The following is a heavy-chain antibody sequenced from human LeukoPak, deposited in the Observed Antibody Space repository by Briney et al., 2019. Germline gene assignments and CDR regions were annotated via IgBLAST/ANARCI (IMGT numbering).Heavy chain of an antibody. V-gene: IGHV3-15*07. J-gene: IGHJ4*02. CDR2: IKSKTDGGTA. CDR3: TTYYYDSSGYDY. D-gene: IGHD3-22*01. CDR1: GFTFSNAW. Sequence: GGSLRLSCAASGFTFSNAWMNWVRQAPGKGLEWVGRIKSKTDGGTADYAAPVKGRFTISRDDSKNTLYLQMNSLKTEDTAVYYCTTYYYDSSGYDYWGQGTLVTVSS.